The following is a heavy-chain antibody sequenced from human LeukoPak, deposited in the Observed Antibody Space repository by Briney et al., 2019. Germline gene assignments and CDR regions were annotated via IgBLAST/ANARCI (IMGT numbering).Heavy chain of an antibody. CDR2: ISSNGGRT. D-gene: IGHD4/OR15-4a*01. Sequence: GGSLRLSCSAPGFTFRMYAMHWVRQAPEKGLEYVSVISSNGGRTYYADSVKDRFTISRDNSKSRLYLHMSSLRVEDTAVYYCVKDGADYGENGWFDPWGQGTLVTVSS. CDR1: GFTFRMYA. V-gene: IGHV3-64D*09. CDR3: VKDGADYGENGWFDP. J-gene: IGHJ5*02.